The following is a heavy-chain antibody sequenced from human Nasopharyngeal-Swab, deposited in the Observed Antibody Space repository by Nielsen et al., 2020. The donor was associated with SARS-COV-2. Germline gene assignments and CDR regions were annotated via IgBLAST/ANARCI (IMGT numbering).Heavy chain of an antibody. CDR1: GGTFSSYA. CDR3: AKDGVAARPDWFDP. Sequence: SVKVSCKASGGTFSSYAISWVRQAPGQGLEWMGGIIPIFGTANYAQKFQGRVTITRDTSASTAYMELRSLRSDDTAVYYCAKDGVAARPDWFDPWGQGTLVTVSS. CDR2: IIPIFGTA. J-gene: IGHJ5*02. V-gene: IGHV1-69*05. D-gene: IGHD6-6*01.